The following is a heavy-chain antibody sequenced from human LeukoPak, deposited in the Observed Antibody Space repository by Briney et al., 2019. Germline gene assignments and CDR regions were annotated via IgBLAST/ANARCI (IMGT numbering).Heavy chain of an antibody. J-gene: IGHJ5*02. V-gene: IGHV1-2*02. CDR2: INPNSGGT. CDR3: ARDCSGGSCYVDP. Sequence: ASVKVSCKASGYTXTDYHIHWVRQAPGQGLELMGCINPNSGGTNYAQNFQGRVTMTRDTSISTAYMEVSSLRSDDTAVYYCARDCSGGSCYVDPWGQGTLVTVSS. D-gene: IGHD2-15*01. CDR1: GYTXTDYH.